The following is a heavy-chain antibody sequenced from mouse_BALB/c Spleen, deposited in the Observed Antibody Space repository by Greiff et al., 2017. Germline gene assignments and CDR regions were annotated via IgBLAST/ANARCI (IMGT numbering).Heavy chain of an antibody. Sequence: EVMLVESGGGLVQPGGSLRLSCATSGFTFTDYYMSWVRQPPGKALEWLGFIRNKANGYTTEYSASVKGRFTISRDNSQSILYLQMNTLRAEDSATYYCARESLYYDCDGGYWYFDVWGAGTTVTVSA. CDR2: IRNKANGYTT. J-gene: IGHJ1*01. CDR3: ARESLYYDCDGGYWYFDV. V-gene: IGHV7-3*02. D-gene: IGHD2-4*01. CDR1: GFTFTDYY.